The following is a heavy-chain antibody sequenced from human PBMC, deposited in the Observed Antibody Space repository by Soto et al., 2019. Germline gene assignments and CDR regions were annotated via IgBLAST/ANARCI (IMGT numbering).Heavy chain of an antibody. Sequence: NHYCRWVRLSSGKGMEWIGYISNIGFTRYNPSLKSRVSISVDTSKNQFSLKLTSVTAADTAVYYCTTQGFGGLHRLVDVCGEGTTVTVSS. V-gene: IGHV4-59*08. J-gene: IGHJ6*02. CDR3: TTQGFGGLHRLVDV. CDR2: ISNIGFT. CDR1: NHY. D-gene: IGHD3-10*01.